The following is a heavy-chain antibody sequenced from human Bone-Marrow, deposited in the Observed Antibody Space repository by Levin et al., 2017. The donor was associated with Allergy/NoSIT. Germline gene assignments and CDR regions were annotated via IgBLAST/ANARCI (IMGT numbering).Heavy chain of an antibody. Sequence: ASVKVSCKASGYTFTSFAISWVRQAPGQGLEWMGWISGNNVNTNYAQSLQGRVSMTTDTSTSTAYMELTSLRSDDTAVYYCAGAEWSSPSGVDYWGQGSRVTVSS. CDR2: ISGNNVNT. V-gene: IGHV1-18*01. J-gene: IGHJ4*02. D-gene: IGHD6-6*01. CDR3: AGAEWSSPSGVDY. CDR1: GYTFTSFA.